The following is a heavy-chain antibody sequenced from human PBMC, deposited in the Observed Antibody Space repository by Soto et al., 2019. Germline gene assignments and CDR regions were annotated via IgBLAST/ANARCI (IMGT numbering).Heavy chain of an antibody. D-gene: IGHD3-22*01. CDR1: GFIFSNCW. V-gene: IGHV3-74*01. J-gene: IGHJ6*02. CDR3: VRAIGHYGMDV. CDR2: INSDGSST. Sequence: GSLRLSCVASGFIFSNCWMNWVRQAPGMGLVWVSHINSDGSSTTYADSVKGRFTISRDNAKNTLYLQMNSLRAEDTAVYYCVRAIGHYGMDVWGRVTTVTVAS.